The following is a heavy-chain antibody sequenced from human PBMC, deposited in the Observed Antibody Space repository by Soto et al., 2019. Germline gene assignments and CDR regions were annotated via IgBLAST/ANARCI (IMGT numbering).Heavy chain of an antibody. CDR2: ISSSGSTI. V-gene: IGHV3-48*03. J-gene: IGHJ5*02. D-gene: IGHD3-22*01. Sequence: GGSLTLSCAACGFTFNSYEMNWVRQDPGKGLEWVSYISSSGSTIYYADSVKGRFTISRDNAKNSLYLQMNSLRAEDTAVYYCARVGRRVPFRYYYDSSGYYGYWFGPHRQRTLGAVSS. CDR3: ARVGRRVPFRYYYDSSGYYGYWFGP. CDR1: GFTFNSYE.